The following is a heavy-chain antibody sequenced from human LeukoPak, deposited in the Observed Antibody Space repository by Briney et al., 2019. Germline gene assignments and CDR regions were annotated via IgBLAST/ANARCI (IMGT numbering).Heavy chain of an antibody. D-gene: IGHD2-15*01. Sequence: GGSLRLSCAASGFTFSSYSMNWVRQAPGKGLEWVSSISSSSSYIYYADSVKGRFTISRDNAKNSLYLQMNSLRAEDTAVYYCARDLASTGYCSGGSCHPDYWGQGTLVTVPS. CDR1: GFTFSSYS. V-gene: IGHV3-21*01. CDR2: ISSSSSYI. CDR3: ARDLASTGYCSGGSCHPDY. J-gene: IGHJ4*02.